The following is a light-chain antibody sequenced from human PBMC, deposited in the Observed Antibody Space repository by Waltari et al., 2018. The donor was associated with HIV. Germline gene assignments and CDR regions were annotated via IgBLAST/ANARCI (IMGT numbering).Light chain of an antibody. CDR1: NSDVGNYDF. V-gene: IGLV2-23*02. Sequence: QSALTQPASVSGSPGQSVNMSCTGSNSDVGNYDFVSWYQHNPGQAPHLLIYDVHPRPLWCSLRFSGSQSGNTASLTISGLQAEDEANYYCCSYAGGPFVFGSGT. CDR2: DVH. J-gene: IGLJ1*01. CDR3: CSYAGGPFV.